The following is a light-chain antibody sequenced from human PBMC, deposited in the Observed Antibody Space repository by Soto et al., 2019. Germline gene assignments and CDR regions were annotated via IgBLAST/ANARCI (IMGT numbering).Light chain of an antibody. V-gene: IGLV2-14*03. CDR3: SSYTSIDTWV. CDR1: SSDVGGYNY. J-gene: IGLJ1*01. Sequence: QSALTQPASVSVSPGQSITITCTGTSSDVGGYNYVSWYQQHPGKAPKVLISDVSNRPSGISNRFSGSKSGNTASLTISGLQAEDEADYYCSSYTSIDTWVFGTGTKVTVL. CDR2: DVS.